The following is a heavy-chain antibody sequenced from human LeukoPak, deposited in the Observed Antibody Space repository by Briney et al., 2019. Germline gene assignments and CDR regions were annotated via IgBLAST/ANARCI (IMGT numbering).Heavy chain of an antibody. CDR3: ARDDGY. J-gene: IGHJ4*02. CDR1: GGSIDSRSYY. V-gene: IGHV4-39*07. D-gene: IGHD5-24*01. Sequence: SETLSLTCTVSGGSIDSRSYYWDWIRQAPGKGLEWIGTIYHSGSTNYNPSLKSRVTISVDTSKNQFSLKLSSVTAADTAVYYCARDDGYWGQGTLVTVSS. CDR2: IYHSGST.